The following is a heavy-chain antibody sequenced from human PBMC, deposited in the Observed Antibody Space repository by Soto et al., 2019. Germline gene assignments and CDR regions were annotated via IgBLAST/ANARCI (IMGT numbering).Heavy chain of an antibody. CDR1: GGSISSYS. CDR3: ARGRGGWFINQLLNAFDI. J-gene: IGHJ3*02. V-gene: IGHV4-59*01. CDR2: VYYSGST. D-gene: IGHD2-2*01. Sequence: QVQLQESGPGLVKPSETLSLTCTVSGGSISSYSWSWIRQPPGKGLEWIGYVYYSGSTNYNPSLKSRVTISVATSNIQFSLKLSSVTAADTAVYYCARGRGGWFINQLLNAFDIWGQGTMVTVSS.